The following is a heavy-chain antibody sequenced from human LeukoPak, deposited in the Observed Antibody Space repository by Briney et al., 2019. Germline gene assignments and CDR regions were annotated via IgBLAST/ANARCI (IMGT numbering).Heavy chain of an antibody. CDR2: IYHSGST. Sequence: SETLSLTCTVSGYSISSGHYWGWIRQPPGKGLEWIGSIYHSGSTYYNPSLKSRATISVDTSKNQFSLKLSSVTAADTAVYYCARGLPLPFDIWGQGTMVTVSS. D-gene: IGHD4-11*01. CDR1: GYSISSGHY. CDR3: ARGLPLPFDI. V-gene: IGHV4-38-2*02. J-gene: IGHJ3*02.